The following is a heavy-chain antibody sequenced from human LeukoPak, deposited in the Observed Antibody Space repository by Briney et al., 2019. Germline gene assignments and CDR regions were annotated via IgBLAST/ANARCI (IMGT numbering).Heavy chain of an antibody. CDR1: GFTSSSYS. D-gene: IGHD1-26*01. CDR2: ISSSSSYI. Sequence: GGSLRLSCAASGFTSSSYSMNWVRQAPGKGLEWVSSISSSSSYIYYADSVKGRFTISRDNAKNSLYLQMNSLRAEDTAVYYCAIANPIVDFDYWGQGTLVTVSS. J-gene: IGHJ4*02. V-gene: IGHV3-21*01. CDR3: AIANPIVDFDY.